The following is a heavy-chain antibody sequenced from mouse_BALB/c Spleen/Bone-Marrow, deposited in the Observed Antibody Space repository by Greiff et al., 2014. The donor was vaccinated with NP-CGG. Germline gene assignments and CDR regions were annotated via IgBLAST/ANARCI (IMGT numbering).Heavy chain of an antibody. CDR1: GFTFSSFG. J-gene: IGHJ4*01. V-gene: IGHV5-17*02. Sequence: EVQLVESGGGLVQPGGSRKLSCAASGFTFSSFGMHWVRQAPEKGLEWVAYISSGSSSIYYTDTVKGRFTISRDNPKSTLFLQMTSLRSEDTAIYYCTRWGYAGDYYAMDYWGQGTSVTVS. D-gene: IGHD2-14*01. CDR3: TRWGYAGDYYAMDY. CDR2: ISSGSSSI.